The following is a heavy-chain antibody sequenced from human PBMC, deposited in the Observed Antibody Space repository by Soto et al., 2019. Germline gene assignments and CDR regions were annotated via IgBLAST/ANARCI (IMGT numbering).Heavy chain of an antibody. J-gene: IGHJ5*02. Sequence: SETLSLTCHVSGGSISSSRSYWAWFRQPPGKELEWIANIFYAGNTYYNPSLKSRVTVSVDTSKNQFSLKLDSVTAADTAVYYCARQAAAPGIDLWFDPWGQGTLVTVS. CDR3: ARQAAAPGIDLWFDP. CDR2: IFYAGNT. CDR1: GGSISSSRSY. D-gene: IGHD6-13*01. V-gene: IGHV4-39*01.